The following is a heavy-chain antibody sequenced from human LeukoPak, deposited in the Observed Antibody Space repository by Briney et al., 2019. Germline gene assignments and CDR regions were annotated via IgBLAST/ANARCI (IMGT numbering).Heavy chain of an antibody. J-gene: IGHJ5*02. D-gene: IGHD6-19*01. V-gene: IGHV1-2*02. CDR1: GYTFTGYY. CDR2: INPNSGGT. CDR3: AREAYDGDSSGWYDWFDP. Sequence: RASVKVSCKASGYTFTGYYMHWVRQAPGQGLEWMGWINPNSGGTNYAQKFQGRVTMTRDTSISTAYMELSRLRSDDTAVYYCAREAYDGDSSGWYDWFDPWGQGTLVTVSS.